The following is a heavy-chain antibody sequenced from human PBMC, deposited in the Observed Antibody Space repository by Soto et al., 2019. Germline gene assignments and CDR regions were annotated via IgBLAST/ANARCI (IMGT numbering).Heavy chain of an antibody. CDR2: IKQDGSEK. CDR1: GFTFSSYW. D-gene: IGHD4-17*01. CDR3: ARDFLALYGDYVDY. Sequence: EVQLVESGGGLVQPGGSLRLSCAASGFTFSSYWMSWVRQAPGKGLEWVANIKQDGSEKYYVDSVKGRFTISRDNAKNSLYLQMNSLRAEDTAVYYCARDFLALYGDYVDYWGQGTLVTVSS. J-gene: IGHJ4*02. V-gene: IGHV3-7*01.